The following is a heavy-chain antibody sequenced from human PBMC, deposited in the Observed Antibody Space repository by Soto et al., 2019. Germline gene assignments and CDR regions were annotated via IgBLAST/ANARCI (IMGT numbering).Heavy chain of an antibody. V-gene: IGHV3-23*01. CDR2: ISGSGGTT. D-gene: IGHD3-22*01. CDR3: AKRDDSGASKVPPFDY. J-gene: IGHJ4*01. Sequence: RQTPGKGLEWVSTISGSGGTTYYADSVKGRFTISRDNSKNTLFLQMNSLRAEDTAIYYCAKRDDSGASKVPPFDYWGPETLVTVSS.